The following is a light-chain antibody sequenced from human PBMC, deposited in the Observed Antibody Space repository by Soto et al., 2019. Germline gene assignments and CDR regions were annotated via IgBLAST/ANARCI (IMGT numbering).Light chain of an antibody. CDR2: EVT. J-gene: IGLJ1*01. CDR3: SSYRKSNTLV. Sequence: QCVLTQPAYVSASPGQSITISCTGAISDVGTYHYVSWYQHHPGKPPKLLIHEVTHRPPGVAARFSGSKSGNTASLTISGLQAEDEAVYYCSSYRKSNTLVFGTGTKVTVL. V-gene: IGLV2-14*01. CDR1: ISDVGTYHY.